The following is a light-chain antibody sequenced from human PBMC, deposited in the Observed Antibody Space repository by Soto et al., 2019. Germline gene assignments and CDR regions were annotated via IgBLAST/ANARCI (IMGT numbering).Light chain of an antibody. CDR3: NSYTTGTTWV. CDR1: SSNIGAGYD. CDR2: GNS. V-gene: IGLV1-40*01. Sequence: QSVLTQPPSVSGAPGQRVTISCTGSSSNIGAGYDVHWYQQLPGTAPKLLIYGNSNRPSGVSDRFSGSKSGNTASLTISGLQAEDEADYYCNSYTTGTTWVFGGGTQLTVL. J-gene: IGLJ3*02.